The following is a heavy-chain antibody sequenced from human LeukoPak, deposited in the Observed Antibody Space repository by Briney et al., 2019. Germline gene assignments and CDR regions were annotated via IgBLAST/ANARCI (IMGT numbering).Heavy chain of an antibody. D-gene: IGHD3-22*01. J-gene: IGHJ3*02. CDR2: ISGSGGST. Sequence: GGSLRLSCAASGFTFSSYAMSWVRQAPGKGLEWVSAISGSGGSTYYADSVKGRFTISRDNSKNTLYLQMNSLRAEDTAVYYCAKDFGGDSSGYSFYDAFDIWGQGTMVTVSS. CDR1: GFTFSSYA. CDR3: AKDFGGDSSGYSFYDAFDI. V-gene: IGHV3-23*01.